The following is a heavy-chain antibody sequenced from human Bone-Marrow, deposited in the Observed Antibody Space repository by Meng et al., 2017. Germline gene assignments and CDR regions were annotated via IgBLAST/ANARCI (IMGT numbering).Heavy chain of an antibody. CDR1: EGTFSTYA. J-gene: IGHJ4*02. CDR2: IIPIFSTA. CDR3: AREYCSGGSCYSYFDY. V-gene: IGHV1-69*01. Sequence: QFHMARSELSSKTPGTLGKTTCKDYEGTFSTYAIRWVRKAPGQVLKWMGGIIPIFSTANYAQKFQGRVTITADESTSTAYMELSSLRSEDTAVYYCAREYCSGGSCYSYFDYWGQGTLVTVSS. D-gene: IGHD2-15*01.